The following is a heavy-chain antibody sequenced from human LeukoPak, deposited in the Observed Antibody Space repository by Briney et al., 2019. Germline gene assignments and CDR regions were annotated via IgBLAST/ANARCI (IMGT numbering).Heavy chain of an antibody. J-gene: IGHJ5*02. CDR2: IYSGGST. V-gene: IGHV3-53*01. CDR1: GVTVRSNY. D-gene: IGHD5-12*01. Sequence: GGSLRRSCAASGVTVRSNYTSWVRQAPGKGLEWVSDIYSGGSTHYADSVKGRFTISRDNSKNTLYLQMNSLRAEDTAVYYCARGGGYDRDWFDPWGQGTLVTVSS. CDR3: ARGGGYDRDWFDP.